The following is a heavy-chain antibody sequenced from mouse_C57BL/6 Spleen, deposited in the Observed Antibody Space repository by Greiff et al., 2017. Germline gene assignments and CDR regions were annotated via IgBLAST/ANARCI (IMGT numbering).Heavy chain of an antibody. CDR1: GFNFNIYW. V-gene: IGHV1-55*01. Sequence: VQLQQPGAELVKPGASVKMSCKASGFNFNIYWITWVKQRPGQGLEWIGDIYPGSGRTNSAVKFKSKATLTVDTSSSTAYMQLSSLTSEDSAVYYCARVGVVGHYFDYWGQGTTLTVSS. CDR3: ARVGVVGHYFDY. CDR2: IYPGSGRT. J-gene: IGHJ2*01. D-gene: IGHD1-1*01.